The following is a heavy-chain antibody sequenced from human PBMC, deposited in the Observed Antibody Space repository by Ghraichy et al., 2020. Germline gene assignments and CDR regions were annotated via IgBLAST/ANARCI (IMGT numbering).Heavy chain of an antibody. CDR2: IFGGGGT. CDR3: ARDRVGDGALDI. D-gene: IGHD3-10*01. V-gene: IGHV3-53*01. J-gene: IGHJ3*02. Sequence: GESPNISCAASGLTVSTNYMNWVRQAPGKGLEWVALIFGGGGTKYADSVTGRFTISRDDYKNTVSLQMNGLRVDDTAVYYCARDRVGDGALDIWGQGTVVTVSS. CDR1: GLTVSTNY.